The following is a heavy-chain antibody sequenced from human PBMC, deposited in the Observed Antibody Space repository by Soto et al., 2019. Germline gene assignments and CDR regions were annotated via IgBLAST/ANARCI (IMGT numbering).Heavy chain of an antibody. Sequence: GASVKVSCKASGGTFSTYAISRVRKAPGQGLEWMGGIIPIFGTANYAQKFQGRVTITADESTSTAYMELSSLRSEDTAVYYCARVVGALGHWFDPWGQGTLVTVSS. V-gene: IGHV1-69*13. D-gene: IGHD1-26*01. CDR1: GGTFSTYA. J-gene: IGHJ5*02. CDR3: ARVVGALGHWFDP. CDR2: IIPIFGTA.